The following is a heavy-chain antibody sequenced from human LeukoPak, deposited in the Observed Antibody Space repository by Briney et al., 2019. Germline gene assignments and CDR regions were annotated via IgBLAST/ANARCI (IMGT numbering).Heavy chain of an antibody. D-gene: IGHD3-9*01. CDR2: IRYDGSNK. J-gene: IGHJ4*02. CDR3: AKSDDILTGYLDY. V-gene: IGHV3-30*02. Sequence: GGSLRLSCAASGFTFSSYGMHWVRQAPGKGLEWVAFIRYDGSNKYYADSVKGRFTISRDNSKNTLYLQMNSLGAEDTAVYYCAKSDDILTGYLDYWGQGTLVTVSS. CDR1: GFTFSSYG.